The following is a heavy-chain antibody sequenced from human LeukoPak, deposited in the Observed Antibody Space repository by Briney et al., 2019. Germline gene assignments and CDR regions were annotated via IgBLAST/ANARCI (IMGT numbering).Heavy chain of an antibody. CDR2: IIPIFGTA. CDR1: GGTFSSYA. V-gene: IGHV1-69*01. D-gene: IGHD2-15*01. J-gene: IGHJ4*02. Sequence: ASVKVSCKASGGTFSSYAISWVRQAPGQGLEWMGGIIPIFGTANYAQKFQGRVTITADESTSTAYMELSSLRSEDTAVYYCARPSVVAATAPLDYWGQGTLVTVSS. CDR3: ARPSVVAATAPLDY.